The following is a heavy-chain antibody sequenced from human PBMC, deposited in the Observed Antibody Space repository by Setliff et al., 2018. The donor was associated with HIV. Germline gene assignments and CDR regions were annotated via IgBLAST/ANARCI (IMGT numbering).Heavy chain of an antibody. CDR1: GGSISSSSYY. D-gene: IGHD1-26*01. CDR3: ARGRGSLPVLYYYYYYMDV. V-gene: IGHV4-39*01. CDR2: IYYSGCT. J-gene: IGHJ6*03. Sequence: SETLSLTCTVSGGSISSSSYYWGWIRQPPGKGLEWIGTIYYSGCTYSNPSLKSRVTMSVDTSKNQFSLKLSSVTAADTAVYYCARGRGSLPVLYYYYYYMDVWGKGTTVTVSS.